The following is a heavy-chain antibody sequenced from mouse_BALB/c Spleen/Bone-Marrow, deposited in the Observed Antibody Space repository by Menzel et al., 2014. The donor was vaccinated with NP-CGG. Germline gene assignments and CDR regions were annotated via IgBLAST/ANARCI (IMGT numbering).Heavy chain of an antibody. CDR1: VFTFSSYS. CDR2: ISSGGHDT. Sequence: VQVVESGGGLVKPGGSLKLSCAASVFTFSSYSMSWVRQTPEKRLEWVAPISSGGHDTYYPDSVKGRFTISRDNAKNTLYLQMSSLKSEDTAVYYCSKDGGYDYSYYFDYWSQGTTLTVSS. V-gene: IGHV5-6-4*01. J-gene: IGHJ2*01. CDR3: SKDGGYDYSYYFDY. D-gene: IGHD2-4*01.